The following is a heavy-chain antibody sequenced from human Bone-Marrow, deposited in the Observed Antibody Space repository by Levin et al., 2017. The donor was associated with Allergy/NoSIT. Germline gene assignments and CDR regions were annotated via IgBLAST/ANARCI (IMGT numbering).Heavy chain of an antibody. CDR3: ARVRWGVVVPAAMDDYYYYYMDG. Sequence: SETLSLTCTVSGGSISSYYWSWIRQPPGKGLEWIGYIYYSGSTNYNPSLKSRVTISVDTSKNQFSLKLSSVTAADTAVYYCARVRWGVVVPAAMDDYYYYYMDGWGKGTTVTVSS. D-gene: IGHD2-2*01. CDR2: IYYSGST. CDR1: GGSISSYY. J-gene: IGHJ6*03. V-gene: IGHV4-59*01.